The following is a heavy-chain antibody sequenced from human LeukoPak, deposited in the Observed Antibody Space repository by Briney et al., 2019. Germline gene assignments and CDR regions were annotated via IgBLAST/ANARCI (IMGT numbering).Heavy chain of an antibody. CDR2: IIPIFGTA. CDR1: GYTFTSYG. Sequence: SVKVSCKASGYTFTSYGISWVRQAPGQGLEWMGGIIPIFGTANYAQKFQGRVTITADESTSTAYMELSSLRSEDTAVYYCARAHYGDYPGGNYWGQGTLVTVSS. J-gene: IGHJ4*02. V-gene: IGHV1-69*13. CDR3: ARAHYGDYPGGNY. D-gene: IGHD4-17*01.